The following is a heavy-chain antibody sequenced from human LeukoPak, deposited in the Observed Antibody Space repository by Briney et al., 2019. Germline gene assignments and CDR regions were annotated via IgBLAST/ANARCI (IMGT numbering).Heavy chain of an antibody. CDR2: FYYSGST. V-gene: IGHV4-39*07. J-gene: IGHJ4*02. Sequence: SETLSLTCTVSGGSISSSSYYWGWIRQPPGKGLEWVGSFYYSGSTYYNPSLKSRVTISADTSKNQFSLKLSSVTAADTAVYYCARVHREYSYGIGPGYFDYWGQGTLVTVSS. CDR3: ARVHREYSYGIGPGYFDY. CDR1: GGSISSSSYY. D-gene: IGHD5-18*01.